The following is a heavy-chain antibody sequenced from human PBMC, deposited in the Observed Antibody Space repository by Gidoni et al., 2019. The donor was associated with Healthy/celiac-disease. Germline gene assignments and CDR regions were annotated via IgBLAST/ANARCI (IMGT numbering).Heavy chain of an antibody. Sequence: EGKPVQSGAVVKKQGESLKISCTGSGHSCTSYWTGGVRQMPGNALEWMGIIYHVYSDTRYSPSCQGQVTISADKSISTAYLQWSSLKASDTAMYYCARHVATMVRGVILTFPYYWGQGTLVTVSS. J-gene: IGHJ4*02. D-gene: IGHD3-10*01. CDR1: GHSCTSYW. CDR3: ARHVATMVRGVILTFPYY. V-gene: IGHV5-51*01. CDR2: IYHVYSDT.